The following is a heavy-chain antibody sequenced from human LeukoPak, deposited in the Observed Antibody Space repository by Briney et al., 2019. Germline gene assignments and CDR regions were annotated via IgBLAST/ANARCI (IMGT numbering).Heavy chain of an antibody. J-gene: IGHJ6*03. CDR3: AKDLTGTYSYYFLDV. CDR1: GFTFNSYG. D-gene: IGHD1-7*01. CDR2: IQYDGSNK. Sequence: GGSLRLSCAASGFTFNSYGMHWVRQAPGKGLEWVTFIQYDGSNKYYADSVKGRFTISRDNSKNTLYLQMDSLRAEDTAVYYCAKDLTGTYSYYFLDVWGKGTTVTVSS. V-gene: IGHV3-30*02.